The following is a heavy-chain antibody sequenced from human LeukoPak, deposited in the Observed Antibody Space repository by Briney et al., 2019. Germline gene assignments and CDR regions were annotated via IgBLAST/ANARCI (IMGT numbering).Heavy chain of an antibody. J-gene: IGHJ6*02. CDR3: ARDRGYCTNGVCLEVATPYSSGWYYYGMDV. CDR2: INYSGST. D-gene: IGHD2-8*01. V-gene: IGHV4-59*01. Sequence: SETLSLTCTVSGGSISSYYWSWIRQPPGKGLEWIGYINYSGSTNYNPSLKSRVTISVDTSKNQFSLKLSSVTAADTAVYYCARDRGYCTNGVCLEVATPYSSGWYYYGMDVWGQGTTVTVSS. CDR1: GGSISSYY.